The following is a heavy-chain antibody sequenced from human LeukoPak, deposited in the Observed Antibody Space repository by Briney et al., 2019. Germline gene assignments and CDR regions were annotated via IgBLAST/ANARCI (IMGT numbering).Heavy chain of an antibody. CDR1: GFIFGNYR. D-gene: IGHD5-12*01. J-gene: IGHJ4*02. Sequence: QPGGSLRLSCATSGFIFGNYRMHWVRQAPGKGLVWVSRINSDGSGTDYAESVKGRFTISRDNAKNTLYLHMSSLRVEDTAVYYCARVPGSVGYHDYWGQGTLVTVSS. CDR2: INSDGSGT. CDR3: ARVPGSVGYHDY. V-gene: IGHV3-74*01.